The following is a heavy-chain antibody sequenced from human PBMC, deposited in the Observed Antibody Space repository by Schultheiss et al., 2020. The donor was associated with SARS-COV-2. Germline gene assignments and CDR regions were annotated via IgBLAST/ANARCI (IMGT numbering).Heavy chain of an antibody. D-gene: IGHD2-2*01. CDR1: GGSISRYS. CDR3: ARGYCSSTSCLNHYMDV. Sequence: SETLSLTCTVSGGSISRYSWSWIRQAPGKGLEYIGYVSHTGTTNYNPSLKGRATISVDTSNDQFSLRLTSVTAADTAVYHCARGYCSSTSCLNHYMDVWGKGTTVTVSS. J-gene: IGHJ6*03. CDR2: VSHTGTT. V-gene: IGHV4-59*13.